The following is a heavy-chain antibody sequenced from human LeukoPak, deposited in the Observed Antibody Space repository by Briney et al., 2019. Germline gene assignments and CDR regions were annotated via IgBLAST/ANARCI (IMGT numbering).Heavy chain of an antibody. CDR3: AGGNAMDV. Sequence: GGSLRLSCAVSGFPFSNSWMYWVRQAPGKGLEGVANIKKDGSGISYVESVKGRFIISRGNSRNSLYLQMNSLKVEDTAVYFCAGGNAMDVWGKGTAVTVYS. V-gene: IGHV3-7*03. J-gene: IGHJ6*04. CDR2: IKKDGSGI. CDR1: GFPFSNSW.